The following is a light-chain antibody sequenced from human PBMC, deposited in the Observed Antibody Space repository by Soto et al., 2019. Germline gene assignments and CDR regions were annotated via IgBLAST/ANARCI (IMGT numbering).Light chain of an antibody. J-gene: IGKJ1*01. Sequence: DIQMTQSPSTLSASLGDRVTIVCRASQTLSNWLAWYQQKPGKAPKVLIYGASSLETGVPSRFSGSGSGTDFTLTISSLQADDFATYYCQQYNSYPWTFGHGTKVEIK. CDR3: QQYNSYPWT. V-gene: IGKV1-5*02. CDR1: QTLSNW. CDR2: GAS.